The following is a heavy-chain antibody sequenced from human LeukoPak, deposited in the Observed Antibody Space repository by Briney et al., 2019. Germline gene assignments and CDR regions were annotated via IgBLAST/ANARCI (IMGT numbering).Heavy chain of an antibody. CDR3: ARVGYSYGYIRS. CDR2: IYSGGST. J-gene: IGHJ5*02. V-gene: IGHV3-53*01. Sequence: GGSLRLTCAASGFTVSSNYMSWVRQAPGKGLEWVSVIYSGGSTYYADSVKGRFTISRDNSKNTLYLQMNSLGAEDTAVYYCARVGYSYGYIRSWGQGTLVTVSS. CDR1: GFTVSSNY. D-gene: IGHD5-18*01.